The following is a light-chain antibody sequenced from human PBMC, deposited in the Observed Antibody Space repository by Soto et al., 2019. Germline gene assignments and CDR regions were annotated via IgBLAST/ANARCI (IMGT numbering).Light chain of an antibody. V-gene: IGLV2-14*03. CDR1: SADIGAFNY. CDR3: SSYSTTSALV. CDR2: AVS. J-gene: IGLJ2*01. Sequence: QSALTQPDSVSGSPGQSITISCAGTSADIGAFNYVSWYQHHPGKAPKLLSYAVSDRPSGVSTRFSASKSANTASLTISGLQADDEGDYYCSSYSTTSALVFSGGTKLTVL.